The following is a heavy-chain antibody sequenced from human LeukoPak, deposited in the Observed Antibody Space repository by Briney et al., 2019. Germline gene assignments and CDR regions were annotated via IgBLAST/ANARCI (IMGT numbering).Heavy chain of an antibody. V-gene: IGHV3-21*01. CDR3: ARGTARGSHENYYMDV. Sequence: PGGSLRLSCAASGFTFNTYNMNWVRQAPGKGLEWVSSISSSSTYIHYADSVKGRFTISRDNAKNSLYLQMNSLRAEDTAVYYCARGTARGSHENYYMDVWGKGTTVTISS. D-gene: IGHD3-10*01. CDR2: ISSSSTYI. CDR1: GFTFNTYN. J-gene: IGHJ6*03.